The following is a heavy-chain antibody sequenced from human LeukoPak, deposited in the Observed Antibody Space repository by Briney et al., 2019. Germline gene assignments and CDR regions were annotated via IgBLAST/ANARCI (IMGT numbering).Heavy chain of an antibody. Sequence: PSETLSLTCTVSGGSITSSNFYWGWIPQPPGRGLEGIGSIYYTGNTYYQPSLRGRLSISLDTSKNLFSLRLNSVTAADTDVYYGARNYCDSSGYYIDQFYFDSWGKGTLVTVSS. CDR3: ARNYCDSSGYYIDQFYFDS. V-gene: IGHV4-39*07. D-gene: IGHD3-22*01. CDR2: IYYTGNT. CDR1: GGSITSSNFY. J-gene: IGHJ4*01.